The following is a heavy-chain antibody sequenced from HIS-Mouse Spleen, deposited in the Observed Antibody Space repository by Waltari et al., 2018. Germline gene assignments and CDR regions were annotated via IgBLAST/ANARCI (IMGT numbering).Heavy chain of an antibody. CDR3: ARDLGYSSSSEVWFDP. CDR1: GFTCSSYG. Sequence: EVQLVESGGGLVQPGGSLRLHCAASGFTCSSYGMHWVRHAPGKGLGWVSRINSYGSSTSYADSVKGRFTISRDNAKNTLYLQMNSLRAEDTAVYYCARDLGYSSSSEVWFDPWGQGTLVTVSS. D-gene: IGHD6-6*01. CDR2: INSYGSST. V-gene: IGHV3-74*01. J-gene: IGHJ5*02.